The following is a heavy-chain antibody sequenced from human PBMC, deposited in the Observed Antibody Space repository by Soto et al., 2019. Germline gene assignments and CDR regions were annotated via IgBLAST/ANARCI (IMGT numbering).Heavy chain of an antibody. D-gene: IGHD6-6*01. V-gene: IGHV1-18*01. CDR1: GYTFTNYG. CDR2: INAYNGDT. Sequence: QVQLLQSGAEVKKPGASVKVSCKASGYTFTNYGITWVRQAPGQGREWMGWINAYNGDTHYTQRLQGRVTMTTDTSTSTAYMELRGLRSDDTAVDYCARVRQLVVYFYYYMDVWGKGTTVTVSS. J-gene: IGHJ6*03. CDR3: ARVRQLVVYFYYYMDV.